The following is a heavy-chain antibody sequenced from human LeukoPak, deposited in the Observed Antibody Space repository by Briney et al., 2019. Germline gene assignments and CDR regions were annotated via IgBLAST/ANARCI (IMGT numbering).Heavy chain of an antibody. J-gene: IGHJ6*02. CDR3: ARARGVGATKKYYGMDV. Sequence: GGSLRLSCAASGFTFSSYWMSWVRQAPGKGLEWVANIKQDGSEKYYVDSVKGRFTISRDNAKNSPYLQMNSLRAEDTAVYYCARARGVGATKKYYGMDVWGQGTTVTVSS. D-gene: IGHD1-26*01. CDR1: GFTFSSYW. V-gene: IGHV3-7*01. CDR2: IKQDGSEK.